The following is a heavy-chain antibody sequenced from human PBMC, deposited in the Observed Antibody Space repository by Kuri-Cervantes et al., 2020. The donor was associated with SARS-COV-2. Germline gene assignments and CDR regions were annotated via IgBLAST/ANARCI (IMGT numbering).Heavy chain of an antibody. J-gene: IGHJ4*02. CDR1: GFTFDDYA. D-gene: IGHD3-22*01. CDR2: ISWNSGSI. CDR3: ARVSTYYYDSSGYYYDDY. Sequence: GGSLRLSCAASGFTFDDYAMHWVRQAPGKGLEWVSGISWNSGSIGYADSVKGRFTISRDNAKNSLYLQMNSLRAEDTALYYCARVSTYYYDSSGYYYDDYWGQGTLVTVSS. V-gene: IGHV3-9*01.